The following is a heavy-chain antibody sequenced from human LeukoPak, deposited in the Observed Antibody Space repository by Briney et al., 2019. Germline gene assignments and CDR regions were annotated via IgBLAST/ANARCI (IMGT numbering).Heavy chain of an antibody. Sequence: GGSLRLSCAASGVTVSSNYMSWVRQAPGKGLEWVSAISGSGGSTYYADSVKGRFTISRDNSKNTLYLQMNSLRAEDTAVYYCAKHAQTYSSGWYLVWFDPWGQGTLVTVSS. J-gene: IGHJ5*02. D-gene: IGHD6-19*01. CDR2: ISGSGGST. CDR1: GVTVSSNY. CDR3: AKHAQTYSSGWYLVWFDP. V-gene: IGHV3-23*01.